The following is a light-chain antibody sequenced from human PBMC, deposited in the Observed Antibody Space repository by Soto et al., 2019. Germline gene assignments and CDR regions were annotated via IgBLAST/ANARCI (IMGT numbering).Light chain of an antibody. V-gene: IGLV2-8*01. CDR2: EVT. CDR1: SSDIGGYNY. CDR3: SSYTNINTRVCV. Sequence: QSALTQPPSASGSPGQSVTISCTGSSSDIGGYNYVSWYQQHPGKVPKLIIYEVTKRPSGVPDRFSGSKSGNTASLTISGLQAEDEAEYYCSSYTNINTRVCVFGTGTKLTVL. J-gene: IGLJ1*01.